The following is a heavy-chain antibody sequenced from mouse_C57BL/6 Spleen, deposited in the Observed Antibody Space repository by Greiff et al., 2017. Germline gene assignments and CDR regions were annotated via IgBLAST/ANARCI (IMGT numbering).Heavy chain of an antibody. CDR3: ARSEDTTVYFDY. J-gene: IGHJ2*01. Sequence: QVQLQQPGAELVRPGSSVKLSCKASGYTFTSYWMDWVKQRPGQGLEWIGNIYPSDSETHYNQKFKDKATLTVDKSSSTAYMQLSSLTSEDSAVYYCARSEDTTVYFDYWGQGTTLTVSS. D-gene: IGHD1-1*01. CDR2: IYPSDSET. V-gene: IGHV1-61*01. CDR1: GYTFTSYW.